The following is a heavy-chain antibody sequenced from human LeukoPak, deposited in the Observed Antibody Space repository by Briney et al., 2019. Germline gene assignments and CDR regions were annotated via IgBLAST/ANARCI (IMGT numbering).Heavy chain of an antibody. CDR1: GYTLTSYF. CDR2: INPSGGST. V-gene: IGHV1-46*01. CDR3: ARMLGGAGDY. Sequence: ASVKVSCKASGYTLTSYFIHWVRQAPGQGLEWMGIINPSGGSTSYAQKFQGRVTMTRDTSTSTVYMELSSLRSEDTAVYYCARMLGGAGDYWGQGTLVTVSS. J-gene: IGHJ4*02. D-gene: IGHD3-16*01.